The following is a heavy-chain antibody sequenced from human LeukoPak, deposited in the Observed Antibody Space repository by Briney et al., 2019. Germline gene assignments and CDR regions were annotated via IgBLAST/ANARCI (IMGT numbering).Heavy chain of an antibody. Sequence: NPSETLSLTCTVSGGSISSGSYYWSWIRQPAGKGLEWIGRIYTSGSTNYNPSLKSRVTISVDTSKNQFSLKLSSVTAADTAVYYCARADGSGSYPRERYYYYYYMDVWGKGTTVTVSS. J-gene: IGHJ6*03. CDR2: IYTSGST. V-gene: IGHV4-61*02. D-gene: IGHD3-10*01. CDR1: GGSISSGSYY. CDR3: ARADGSGSYPRERYYYYYYMDV.